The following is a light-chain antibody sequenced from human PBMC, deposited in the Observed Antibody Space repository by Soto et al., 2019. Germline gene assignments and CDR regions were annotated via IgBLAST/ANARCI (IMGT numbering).Light chain of an antibody. Sequence: EIVLTQSPATLSVSPGLLATLCFRASQSVSSDLAWYQQQPGQAPRLLIYGASTTATGIPARFSGSGSGTDFTLTISRLEPEDFAVYYCQQYGSSGTFGQGTKVDI. V-gene: IGKV3-15*01. CDR1: QSVSSD. CDR3: QQYGSSGT. CDR2: GAS. J-gene: IGKJ1*01.